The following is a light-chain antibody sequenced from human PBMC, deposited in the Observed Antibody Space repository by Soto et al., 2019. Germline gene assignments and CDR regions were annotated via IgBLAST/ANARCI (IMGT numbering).Light chain of an antibody. CDR3: QQYGSSHRT. V-gene: IGKV3-20*01. CDR2: GAS. CDR1: QSVSSSY. J-gene: IGKJ1*01. Sequence: EIVLTQSPCTLSLSPGERATLSCRASQSVSSSYLAWYQQKPVQAPRLLIYGASSRATCIPDRFSGSGSGTDFTLTISRLEPEAFAVYYCQQYGSSHRTFGQGTKVEIK.